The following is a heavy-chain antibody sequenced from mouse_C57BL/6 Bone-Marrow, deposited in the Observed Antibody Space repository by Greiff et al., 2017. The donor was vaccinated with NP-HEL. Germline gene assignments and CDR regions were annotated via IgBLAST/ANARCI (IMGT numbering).Heavy chain of an antibody. CDR2: ISSGGSCT. V-gene: IGHV5-6*01. J-gene: IGHJ3*01. D-gene: IGHD2-4*01. Sequence: EVNLVESGGDLVKPGGSLKLSCAASGFTFSSYGMSWVRQTPDKRLEWVATISSGGSCTYYPDSVKGRFTISRDNAKNTLYLQMSSLKSEDTAMYYCASPYDYDVAWFAYWGQGTLVTVSA. CDR1: GFTFSSYG. CDR3: ASPYDYDVAWFAY.